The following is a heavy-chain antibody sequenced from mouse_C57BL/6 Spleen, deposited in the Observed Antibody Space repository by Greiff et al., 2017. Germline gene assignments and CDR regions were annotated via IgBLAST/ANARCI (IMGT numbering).Heavy chain of an antibody. J-gene: IGHJ2*01. CDR2: INPGSGGT. CDR1: GYAFTNYL. Sequence: QVQLKQSGAELVRPGTSVKVSCKASGYAFTNYLIEWVKQRPGQGLEWIGVINPGSGGTNYNEKFKGKATLTADKSSSTAYMQLSSLTSEDSAVYFCARGRDDGYYEYWGQGTTLTVSS. CDR3: ARGRDDGYYEY. D-gene: IGHD2-3*01. V-gene: IGHV1-54*01.